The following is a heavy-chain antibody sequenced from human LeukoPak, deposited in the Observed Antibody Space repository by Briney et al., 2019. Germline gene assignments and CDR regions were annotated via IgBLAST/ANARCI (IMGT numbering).Heavy chain of an antibody. CDR3: AKDGGIVGAITFDI. V-gene: IGHV3-21*01. D-gene: IGHD1-26*01. CDR2: ISSSSSYI. CDR1: GFTFSSYS. Sequence: PGGSLRLSCAASGFTFSSYSMNWVRQAPGKGLEWVSSISSSSSYIYYADSVKGRFTISRDNAKNSLYLQMNSLRAEDTAVYYCAKDGGIVGAITFDIWGQGTMVTVSS. J-gene: IGHJ3*02.